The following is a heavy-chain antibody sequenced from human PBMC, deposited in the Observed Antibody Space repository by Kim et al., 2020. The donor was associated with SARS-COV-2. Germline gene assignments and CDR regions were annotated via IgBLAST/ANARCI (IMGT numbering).Heavy chain of an antibody. D-gene: IGHD2-2*01. V-gene: IGHV3-15*01. CDR3: TNIISAAARGS. J-gene: IGHJ4*02. CDR2: IKTKSDGETT. Sequence: GGSLRLSCAASGFSFNNAWMSWVRQVAGKGLEWVARIKTKSDGETTDYAPLVTGRFTISRDDSKGTVYLQMNSLRAEDTGMYYCTNIISAAARGSWGQGTLVTVSS. CDR1: GFSFNNAW.